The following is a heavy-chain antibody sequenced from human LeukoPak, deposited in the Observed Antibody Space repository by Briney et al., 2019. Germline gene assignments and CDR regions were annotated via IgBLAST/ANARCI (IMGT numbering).Heavy chain of an antibody. Sequence: SGTLSLTCTVSGGSISSYYWSWSRQPPGKGLEWIGYIYYSGRNNQTPPLTARVTISVATSKHHCSLKLSSVTAAAPPVYYCERVARGAAGGILAFDSWGQGTLVTVSS. J-gene: IGHJ4*02. CDR3: ERVARGAAGGILAFDS. CDR2: IYYSGRN. V-gene: IGHV4-59*01. CDR1: GGSISSYY. D-gene: IGHD6-13*01.